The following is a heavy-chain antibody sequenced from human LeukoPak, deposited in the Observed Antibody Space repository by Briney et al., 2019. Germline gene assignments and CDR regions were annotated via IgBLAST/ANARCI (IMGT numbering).Heavy chain of an antibody. V-gene: IGHV4-59*01. J-gene: IGHJ5*02. CDR1: GGSISSYY. CDR3: ARGAATFDP. D-gene: IGHD1-26*01. Sequence: PSETLSLTCTVSGGSISSYYWSWIRQPPGKGLEWIGYIYYSGSNNYNPSLKSRVTISVDTSKNQFSLKLSSVTAADTAVYYCARGAATFDPWGQGTLVTVSS. CDR2: IYYSGSN.